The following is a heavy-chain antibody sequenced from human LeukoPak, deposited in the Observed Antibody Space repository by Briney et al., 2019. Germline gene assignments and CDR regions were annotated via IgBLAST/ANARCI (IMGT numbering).Heavy chain of an antibody. CDR2: LRKVGTT. CDR1: GFTVSSRY. J-gene: IGHJ4*02. Sequence: GGSLRLSCATSGFTVSSRYMSWIRQAPGKGLEWVAVLRKVGTTFYTDSVKGRFTISRDTSKNTLNLQMNSLRAEDTAVYYCAREGEKGDGYNHGLDYWGQGTLVTVPS. CDR3: AREGEKGDGYNHGLDY. V-gene: IGHV3-53*01. D-gene: IGHD5-24*01.